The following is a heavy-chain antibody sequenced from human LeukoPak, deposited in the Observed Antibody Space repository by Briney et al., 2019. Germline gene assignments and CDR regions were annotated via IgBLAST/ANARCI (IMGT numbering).Heavy chain of an antibody. Sequence: SETLSLTCTVSGDSISSGDYYWTWIRQPPGKGLEWIGYIYYSGSSYYNPSLKSRLIISVDTSKNQFSLKLSSVTAADTAVYYCARGLGSSWCGDWGQGTLVTVSS. CDR2: IYYSGSS. CDR3: ARGLGSSWCGD. J-gene: IGHJ4*02. D-gene: IGHD6-13*01. CDR1: GDSISSGDYY. V-gene: IGHV4-30-4*01.